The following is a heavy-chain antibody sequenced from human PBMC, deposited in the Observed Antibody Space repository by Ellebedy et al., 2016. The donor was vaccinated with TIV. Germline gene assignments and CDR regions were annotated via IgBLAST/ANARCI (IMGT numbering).Heavy chain of an antibody. J-gene: IGHJ3*02. Sequence: GESLKISXAASGFTFSSYAMHWVRQAPGKGLEWVAVISYDGSNKYYADSVKGRFTISRDNSKNTLYLQMNSLIAEDTAVYYCALRITMIVVVNGPADAFDIWGQGTMVTVSS. V-gene: IGHV3-30-3*01. CDR2: ISYDGSNK. CDR1: GFTFSSYA. D-gene: IGHD3-22*01. CDR3: ALRITMIVVVNGPADAFDI.